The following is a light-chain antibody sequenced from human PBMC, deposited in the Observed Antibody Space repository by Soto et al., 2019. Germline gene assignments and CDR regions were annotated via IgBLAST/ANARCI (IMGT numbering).Light chain of an antibody. Sequence: EVVMTQSPATLSVSPGERATLSCRASQSVSNNLAWFQQKPGQAPRLLIYHASTRATGIPARFSGSGSGTEFTLIISSLQSEDFAVYYCQQYNNWWTFGPGTKVEIK. CDR2: HAS. CDR3: QQYNNWWT. J-gene: IGKJ1*01. CDR1: QSVSNN. V-gene: IGKV3-15*01.